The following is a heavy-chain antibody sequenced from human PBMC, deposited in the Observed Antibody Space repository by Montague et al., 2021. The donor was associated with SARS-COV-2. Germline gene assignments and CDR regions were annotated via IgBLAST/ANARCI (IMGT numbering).Heavy chain of an antibody. CDR1: GFTFSSYA. D-gene: IGHD3-10*01. Sequence: SLRLSCAASGFTFSSYAMSWVRQAPGKGLEWVSAISGSGGSTYYADSVKGRFTISRDNSKNTLYLQMNSLRAADTAVYYCARARGSHYMSWFDSWGQGTLVIVSS. CDR3: ARARGSHYMSWFDS. CDR2: ISGSGGST. J-gene: IGHJ5*01. V-gene: IGHV3-23*01.